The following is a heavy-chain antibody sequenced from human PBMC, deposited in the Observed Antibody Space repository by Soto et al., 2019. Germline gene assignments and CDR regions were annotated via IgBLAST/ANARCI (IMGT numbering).Heavy chain of an antibody. V-gene: IGHV4-31*03. J-gene: IGHJ6*02. CDR1: GGSISSCGYY. Sequence: PSETLSLTCTVSGGSISSCGYYWIWIRQHPWKGLEWIGYIYYSGSTYYNPSLKSRVTIPVDTSKNQFSLKLSSVTAADTAVYYCARAYYDILTGPYGMDVWGQGTTVTVSS. CDR3: ARAYYDILTGPYGMDV. D-gene: IGHD3-9*01. CDR2: IYYSGST.